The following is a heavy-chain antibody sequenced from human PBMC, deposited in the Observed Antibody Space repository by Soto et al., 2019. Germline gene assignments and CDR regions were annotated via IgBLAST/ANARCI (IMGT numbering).Heavy chain of an antibody. D-gene: IGHD6-13*01. CDR1: GYTFTNYA. J-gene: IGHJ1*01. Sequence: QVQLVQSGAEVKKPGASVKVSCKASGYTFTNYAVSWVRQAPGQGLEWMGWISAYNGNTNYPQKLQGRVTMTTDTSTRTAYMELRSLRSDDTSVYYCARDLAAAGPFECWGQGTLVTVSS. CDR2: ISAYNGNT. V-gene: IGHV1-18*01. CDR3: ARDLAAAGPFEC.